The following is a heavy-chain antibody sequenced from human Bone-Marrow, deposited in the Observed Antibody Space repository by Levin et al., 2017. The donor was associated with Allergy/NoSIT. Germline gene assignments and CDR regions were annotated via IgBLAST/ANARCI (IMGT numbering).Heavy chain of an antibody. Sequence: GESLKISCAASGFTFSSYDMHWVRQATGRGLEWVSAIGTAADSYYSGSVKGRFTVSRDNAKNSFYLQMNSLRAGDTAVYYCARVALPRYCTSTSCSDSGYYFDYWGQGNLVTVSS. J-gene: IGHJ4*02. V-gene: IGHV3-13*04. CDR3: ARVALPRYCTSTSCSDSGYYFDY. CDR1: GFTFSSYD. D-gene: IGHD2-2*01. CDR2: IGTAADS.